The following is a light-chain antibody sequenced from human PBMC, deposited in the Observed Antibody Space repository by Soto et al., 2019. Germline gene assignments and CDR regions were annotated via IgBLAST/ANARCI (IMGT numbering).Light chain of an antibody. Sequence: EIVLTQSPGTLSLSPWDTATLCCRSSQRVSSHLAWYQQKPGQAPRLLIYDASNRATDIPDRFSGSGSGTDFTLTISRLEPEDFAVYYCRQYGSSPPRTFGQGTKVDI. CDR1: QRVSSH. V-gene: IGKV3-20*01. CDR2: DAS. CDR3: RQYGSSPPRT. J-gene: IGKJ1*01.